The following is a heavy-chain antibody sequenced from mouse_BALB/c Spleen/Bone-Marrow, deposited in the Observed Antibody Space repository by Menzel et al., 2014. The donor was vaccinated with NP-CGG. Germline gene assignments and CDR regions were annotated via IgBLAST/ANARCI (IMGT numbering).Heavy chain of an antibody. CDR2: IKSNGGST. V-gene: IGHV5-6-3*01. CDR3: TSLSSMITAAWFAY. CDR1: GFTFSSCG. J-gene: IGHJ3*01. D-gene: IGHD2-4*01. Sequence: EVKLVESGGGLVQPGGSLKLSCAASGFTFSSCGMSWVRQNIDKRLELVATIKSNGGSTYYPDSVKGRFSISRDNAKNTLYLQMSSLKSEDTAMYYCTSLSSMITAAWFAYWGQGTLVTISA.